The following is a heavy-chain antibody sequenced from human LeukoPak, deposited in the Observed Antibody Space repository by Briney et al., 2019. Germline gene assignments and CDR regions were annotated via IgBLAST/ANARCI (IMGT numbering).Heavy chain of an antibody. V-gene: IGHV4-38-2*02. J-gene: IGHJ4*02. Sequence: AGGSLRLSCAASGFTFSDYYMSWIRQAPGKGLEWIGSIYHSGSTYYNPSLKSRVTISIDTSKNQFSLKLSSVTAADTAVYYCARDSPPGNEQVFGHWGQGTLVTVSS. CDR2: IYHSGST. CDR1: GFTFSDYY. CDR3: ARDSPPGNEQVFGH.